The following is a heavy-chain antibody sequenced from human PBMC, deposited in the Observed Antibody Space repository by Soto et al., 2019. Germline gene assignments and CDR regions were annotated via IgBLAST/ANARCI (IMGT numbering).Heavy chain of an antibody. CDR3: ARVQNVPAAIDY. Sequence: ASVNVSCKSSGYTFTSYDMHWVRQAPGQGLEWMGIINPSGGSTSYAQKFQGRVTMTRDTSTSTVYMELSSLRSEDTAVYYCARVQNVPAAIDYWGQGTLVTVSS. CDR1: GYTFTSYD. V-gene: IGHV1-46*01. J-gene: IGHJ4*02. CDR2: INPSGGST. D-gene: IGHD2-2*02.